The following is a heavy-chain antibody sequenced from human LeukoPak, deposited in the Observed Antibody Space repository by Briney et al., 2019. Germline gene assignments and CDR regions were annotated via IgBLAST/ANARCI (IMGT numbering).Heavy chain of an antibody. CDR3: ATGGDDILTGYSPFDY. CDR1: GYTFTSYY. J-gene: IGHJ4*02. Sequence: GASVKVSCKASGYTFTSYYMHRVRQAPGQGLEWMGIINPSGGSTSYAQKFQGRVTMTRDTSTSTVYMELSSLRSEDTAVYYCATGGDDILTGYSPFDYWGQGTLVTVSS. CDR2: INPSGGST. V-gene: IGHV1-46*03. D-gene: IGHD3-9*01.